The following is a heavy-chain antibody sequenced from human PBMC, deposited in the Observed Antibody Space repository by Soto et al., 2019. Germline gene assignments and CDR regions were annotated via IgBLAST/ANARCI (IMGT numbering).Heavy chain of an antibody. J-gene: IGHJ4*02. D-gene: IGHD3-10*01. CDR1: GFTFSSYS. CDR3: ARDSLYGSGTDY. V-gene: IGHV3-21*01. Sequence: PGGSLRLSCAASGFTFSSYSMNCVRQAPGKGLEWVSSISRSSSYIYYADSVKGRFTISRDNAKNSLYLQMNSLRAEDTAVYYCARDSLYGSGTDYWGQGTLVTVSS. CDR2: ISRSSSYI.